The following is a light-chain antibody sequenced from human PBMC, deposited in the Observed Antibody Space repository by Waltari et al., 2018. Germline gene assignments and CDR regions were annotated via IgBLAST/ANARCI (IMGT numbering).Light chain of an antibody. V-gene: IGKV1-12*01. CDR2: HAS. Sequence: IRMTQSPSSVSASVGDRVTITCRASQDIRTWLAWYQQKPGKAPRILIYHASGLQSGVPSRFSGSGSGTDFTLTISSLQPEDFATYSCQQSGTFPPTFGPGTKVEI. J-gene: IGKJ1*01. CDR3: QQSGTFPPT. CDR1: QDIRTW.